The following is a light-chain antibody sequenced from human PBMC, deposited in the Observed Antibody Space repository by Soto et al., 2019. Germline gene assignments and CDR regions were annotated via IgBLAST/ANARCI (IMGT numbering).Light chain of an antibody. Sequence: DIQMTQSPSTLSASVGDTVTVTCRASQSVSGWLAWYQQKPGKAPKLLIYDASSLESGVPSRFSGSGSGTEFTLTISSLQPDDFATYYCQQYNSYPNFGGGTKVDIK. CDR3: QQYNSYPN. CDR1: QSVSGW. J-gene: IGKJ4*01. V-gene: IGKV1-5*01. CDR2: DAS.